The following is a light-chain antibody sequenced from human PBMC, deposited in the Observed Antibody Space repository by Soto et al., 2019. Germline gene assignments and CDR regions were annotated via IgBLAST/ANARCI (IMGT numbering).Light chain of an antibody. J-gene: IGKJ5*01. Sequence: DIQMTQSPSSLSASVGDRVTITCQASQDINNYLKWYQQKPEKAPKLLIYDASNMETGVPSRFSGSGSGTDFTLTISSLQPEDIATYYCQQYDNLPITFGQGTQLEIK. CDR2: DAS. V-gene: IGKV1-33*01. CDR3: QQYDNLPIT. CDR1: QDINNY.